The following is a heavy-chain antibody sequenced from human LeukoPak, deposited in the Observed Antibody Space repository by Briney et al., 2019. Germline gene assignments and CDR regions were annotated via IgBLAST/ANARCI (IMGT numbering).Heavy chain of an antibody. CDR2: ISYDGSNK. CDR1: GFTFSSYA. V-gene: IGHV3-30*04. D-gene: IGHD4/OR15-4a*01. Sequence: PGRSLRLSCAASGFTFSSYAMHWVRQAPGKGLEWVAVISYDGSNKHYADSVKGRFTISRDNSKNTLYLQMNSLRAEDTAVYYCARGPTDYGDMDYWGQGTLVTVSS. J-gene: IGHJ4*02. CDR3: ARGPTDYGDMDY.